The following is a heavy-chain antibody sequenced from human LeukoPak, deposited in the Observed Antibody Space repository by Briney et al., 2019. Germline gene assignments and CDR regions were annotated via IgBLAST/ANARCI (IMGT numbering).Heavy chain of an antibody. CDR1: GFTFSSYW. V-gene: IGHV3-74*01. D-gene: IGHD3-9*01. CDR3: ARRSAATGAFDI. J-gene: IGHJ3*02. Sequence: GGSLRLSCAASGFTFSSYWMNWVRQAPGRGLVWVSRIKSDGSTTDYADSVKGRFTISRDSAKKALYLQMNSLRADDTAVYYCARRSAATGAFDIWGQGTMVTVSP. CDR2: IKSDGSTT.